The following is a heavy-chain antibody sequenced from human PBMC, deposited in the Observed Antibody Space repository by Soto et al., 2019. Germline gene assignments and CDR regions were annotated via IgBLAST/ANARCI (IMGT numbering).Heavy chain of an antibody. CDR2: ITDSGGDA. Sequence: EVQLLESGGDLVQPGGSLRLSCVASGITFGSRAMSWVRQAPGEGLEWVSSITDSGGDAKYADSVRGRFTISRDNSKNTLYLQMNSLRAEDTAVYYCAREVVLTKWYFDNWGQGILVTVSS. J-gene: IGHJ4*02. CDR1: GITFGSRA. V-gene: IGHV3-23*01. CDR3: AREVVLTKWYFDN. D-gene: IGHD2-21*01.